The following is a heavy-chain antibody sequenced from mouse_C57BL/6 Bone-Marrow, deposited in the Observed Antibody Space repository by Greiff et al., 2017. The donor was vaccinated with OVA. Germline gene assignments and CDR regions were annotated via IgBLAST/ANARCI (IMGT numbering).Heavy chain of an antibody. Sequence: VQLQQSGPGLVQPSQSLSITCTVSGFSLTSYGVHWVRQSPGKGLEWLGVIWSGGSTDYNAAFISRLSISKDNSKSQVFFKMNSLQADDTAIYYCARVAPGQGFADWGQGTLVTVSA. V-gene: IGHV2-2*01. CDR1: GFSLTSYG. CDR2: IWSGGST. D-gene: IGHD3-3*01. CDR3: ARVAPGQGFAD. J-gene: IGHJ3*01.